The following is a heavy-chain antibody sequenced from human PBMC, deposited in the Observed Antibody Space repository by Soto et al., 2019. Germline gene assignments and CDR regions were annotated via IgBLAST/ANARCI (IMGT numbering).Heavy chain of an antibody. CDR2: IIPIFGTA. CDR1: GGIFSSYA. J-gene: IGHJ4*02. Sequence: QVQLVQSGAEVKKPGSSVKVSCKASGGIFSSYAISWVRQAPGQGLEWMGGIIPIFGTANYAQKFQGRVTITADESTSTAYMELSSLRSEDRALYYCAREGITGTTGIDYWGQGTLVTVSS. CDR3: AREGITGTTGIDY. D-gene: IGHD1-7*01. V-gene: IGHV1-69*12.